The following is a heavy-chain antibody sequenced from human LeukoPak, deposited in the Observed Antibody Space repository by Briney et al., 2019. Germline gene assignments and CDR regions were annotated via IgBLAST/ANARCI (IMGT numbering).Heavy chain of an antibody. Sequence: SQTLSLTCTVSGGSISSGSYYWSWIRQPAGKGLEWIGRIYTSGSTNYNPSLKSRVTMSVDTSKNQFSLKLSSVTAADTAVYYCAREGDSNSVGWFDPWGQGTLVTVSS. CDR1: GGSISSGSYY. D-gene: IGHD6-13*01. CDR3: AREGDSNSVGWFDP. CDR2: IYTSGST. V-gene: IGHV4-61*02. J-gene: IGHJ5*02.